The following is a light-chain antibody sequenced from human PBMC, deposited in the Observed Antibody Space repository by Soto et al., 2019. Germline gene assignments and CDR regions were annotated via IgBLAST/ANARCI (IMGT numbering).Light chain of an antibody. Sequence: QSVLTQPPSVSGSPGQSVTISCTGTSSDIGSYNRVSWYQQPPGTAPKLMIYEVSNRPSGVPDRFSGSKSGNTASLTISGLQADDEADYYCSLYTSSSTWVFGGGTKLTVL. J-gene: IGLJ3*02. CDR3: SLYTSSSTWV. CDR1: SSDIGSYNR. V-gene: IGLV2-18*01. CDR2: EVS.